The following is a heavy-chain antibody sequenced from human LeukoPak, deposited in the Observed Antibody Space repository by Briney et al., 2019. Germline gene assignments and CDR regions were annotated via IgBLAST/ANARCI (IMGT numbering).Heavy chain of an antibody. V-gene: IGHV3-33*01. D-gene: IGHD6-13*01. CDR2: IWYDGSNK. J-gene: IGHJ4*02. Sequence: GRSLRLSCAASGFTFSSYGMHWVRQAPGKGLEWVAVIWYDGSNKYYADSVKGRFTISRDNSKNTLYLQMNSLRAEDTAVYYCARDGAPSWGGSSWTGFDYWGQGTLVTVSS. CDR3: ARDGAPSWGGSSWTGFDY. CDR1: GFTFSSYG.